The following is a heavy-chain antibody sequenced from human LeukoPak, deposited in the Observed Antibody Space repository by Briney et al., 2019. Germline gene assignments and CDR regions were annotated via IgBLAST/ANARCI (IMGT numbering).Heavy chain of an antibody. CDR3: ARVGGVTMIVVLIGDGFDI. D-gene: IGHD3-22*01. CDR2: MYYSGST. Sequence: SETLSLTCTVSGGSISSSSHYWGWIRQPPGKGLEWIGSMYYSGSTYYNPSLKSRVTISVDTSKNQFSLKLSSVTAADTAVYYCARVGGVTMIVVLIGDGFDIWGQGTMVTVSS. CDR1: GGSISSSSHY. J-gene: IGHJ3*02. V-gene: IGHV4-39*07.